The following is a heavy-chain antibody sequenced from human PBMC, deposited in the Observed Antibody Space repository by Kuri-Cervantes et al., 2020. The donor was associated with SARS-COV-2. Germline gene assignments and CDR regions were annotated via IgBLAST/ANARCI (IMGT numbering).Heavy chain of an antibody. CDR1: GFTFSSYG. D-gene: IGHD3-3*01. J-gene: IGHJ5*02. CDR3: AKDAQPQIVLRFLEWLFRSPFDP. V-gene: IGHV3-30*18. Sequence: GGSLRLYCAASGFTFSSYGLHWVGQAPGKGLEWVAVISYDGSNKYYADSVKGRFTISRDNSKNTLYLQMNSLRAEDTAVYYCAKDAQPQIVLRFLEWLFRSPFDPWGQGTLVTVSS. CDR2: ISYDGSNK.